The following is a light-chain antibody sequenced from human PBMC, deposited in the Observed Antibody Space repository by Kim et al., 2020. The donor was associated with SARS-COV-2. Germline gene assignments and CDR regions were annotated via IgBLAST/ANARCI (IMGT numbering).Light chain of an antibody. Sequence: QTVVTQEPSFSVSPGGTVTLTCGLNSASVSTNSYPSWYQQTPGQAPRTLIYNTNIRSSGVPDRFSGSILGNKAALTITGAQTDDESDYYFVLRMGSGVYVFGGGTQLTVL. CDR1: SASVSTNSY. V-gene: IGLV8-61*01. CDR2: NTN. J-gene: IGLJ3*02. CDR3: VLRMGSGVYV.